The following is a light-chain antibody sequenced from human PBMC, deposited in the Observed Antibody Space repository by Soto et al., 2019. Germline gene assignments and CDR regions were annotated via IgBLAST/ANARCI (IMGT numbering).Light chain of an antibody. Sequence: QSALTQPASVSGSPGQSITISCTGTSSDVGSYNLVSWYQQHPGKAPKLMIYEGSKRPSGVSYRFSGSKSGNTASLTISGVQAEDEADYYCCSYAGSSTWVFGGGTKLTVL. CDR1: SSDVGSYNL. J-gene: IGLJ3*02. V-gene: IGLV2-23*01. CDR3: CSYAGSSTWV. CDR2: EGS.